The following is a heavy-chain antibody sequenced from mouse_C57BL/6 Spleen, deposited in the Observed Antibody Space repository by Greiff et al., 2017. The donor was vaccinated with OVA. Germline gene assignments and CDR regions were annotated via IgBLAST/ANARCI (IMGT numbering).Heavy chain of an antibody. CDR2: ISNGGGST. D-gene: IGHD2-3*01. CDR1: GFTFSDYY. J-gene: IGHJ4*01. V-gene: IGHV5-12*01. Sequence: EVQLVESGGGLVQPGGSLKLSCAASGFTFSDYYMYWVRQTPEKRLEWVAYISNGGGSTYYPDTVKGRFTISRDNAKNTLYLQMSRLKSEDTAMYYCARRNGYYDGYAMDYWGQGTSVTVSS. CDR3: ARRNGYYDGYAMDY.